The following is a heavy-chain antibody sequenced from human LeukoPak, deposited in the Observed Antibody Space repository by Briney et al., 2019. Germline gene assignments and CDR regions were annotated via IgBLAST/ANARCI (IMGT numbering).Heavy chain of an antibody. J-gene: IGHJ3*02. CDR2: INSDGTST. Sequence: GGSLRLSCAASGFTFSSCWMHWVRHAPGKGLVGVSRINSDGTSTNYADSVKGRFTISRDNAKNTLYLQMNSLRAEDTAVYYCASVVGGYYPPVEGFDIWGQGTMVTVSS. CDR3: ASVVGGYYPPVEGFDI. CDR1: GFTFSSCW. V-gene: IGHV3-74*01. D-gene: IGHD3-3*01.